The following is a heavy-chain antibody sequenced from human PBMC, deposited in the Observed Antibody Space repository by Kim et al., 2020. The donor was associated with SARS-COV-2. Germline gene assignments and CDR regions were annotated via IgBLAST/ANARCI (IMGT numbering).Heavy chain of an antibody. CDR1: GHSFTSYW. J-gene: IGHJ4*02. CDR2: IDPSDSYT. Sequence: GESLKISCKGSGHSFTSYWISWVRQMPGKGLEWMGRIDPSDSYTNYSPSFQGHVTISADKSISTAYLQWSSLKASDTAMYYCARVDTAMATSLRYWGQGTLVTVSS. D-gene: IGHD5-18*01. V-gene: IGHV5-10-1*01. CDR3: ARVDTAMATSLRY.